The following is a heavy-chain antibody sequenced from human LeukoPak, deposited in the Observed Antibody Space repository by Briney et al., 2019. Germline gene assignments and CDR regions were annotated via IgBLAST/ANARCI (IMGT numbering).Heavy chain of an antibody. CDR3: AKASWVSSADAVL. J-gene: IGHJ4*02. Sequence: GGSLTLSCAASGFIFSSYAMSWVREAPARGPEWVSSLRGNGDTFYADSVKGRFTLSRDESRNTVYLQLNNLRVEDTAVYYCAKASWVSSADAVLWGQGTVVTVSS. D-gene: IGHD3-16*01. V-gene: IGHV3-23*01. CDR1: GFIFSSYA. CDR2: LRGNGDT.